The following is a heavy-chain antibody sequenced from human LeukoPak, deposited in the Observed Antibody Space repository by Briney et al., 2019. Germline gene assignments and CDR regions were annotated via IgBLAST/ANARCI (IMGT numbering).Heavy chain of an antibody. CDR3: ARSSGTSYYYIMDV. J-gene: IGHJ6*02. D-gene: IGHD1-7*01. Sequence: GGSLRLSCAASGFTFSSYEMNWVRQAPGKGLEWVSYISSSGSTIYYADSVKGRFTISRDNAKKSLYLQMNSLRAEDTAVYYCARSSGTSYYYIMDVWGQGTTVTVSS. CDR2: ISSSGSTI. V-gene: IGHV3-48*03. CDR1: GFTFSSYE.